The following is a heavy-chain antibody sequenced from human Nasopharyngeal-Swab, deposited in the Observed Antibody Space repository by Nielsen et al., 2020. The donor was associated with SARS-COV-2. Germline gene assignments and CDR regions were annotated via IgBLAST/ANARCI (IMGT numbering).Heavy chain of an antibody. V-gene: IGHV3-33*01. CDR2: IWSDGSNK. D-gene: IGHD1-26*01. J-gene: IGHJ4*02. CDR1: GFTFSSHG. CDR3: ARDGMGGYPLYSFDS. Sequence: GESLKISCAASGFTFSSHGMHWVRQAPGKGLEWVAVIWSDGSNKIYTDSVKGRFTFSRDNSENTLYLQMNSLRAEDTAVYYCARDGMGGYPLYSFDSWGQGTLVTVSS.